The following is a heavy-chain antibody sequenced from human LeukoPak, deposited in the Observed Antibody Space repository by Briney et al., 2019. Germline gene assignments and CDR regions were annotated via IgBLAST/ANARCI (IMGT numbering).Heavy chain of an antibody. V-gene: IGHV4-4*02. Sequence: SETLSLTCAVYGGSVSSSNWWSWVRQPPGKGLEWIGEIFHSGNTNYNPSLKSRVTMSLDKSKNQFSLKLSSVTAADTAVYYCATCSSSWYRAFDMWGQGTMVTVSS. J-gene: IGHJ3*02. CDR3: ATCSSSWYRAFDM. D-gene: IGHD6-13*01. CDR2: IFHSGNT. CDR1: GGSVSSSNW.